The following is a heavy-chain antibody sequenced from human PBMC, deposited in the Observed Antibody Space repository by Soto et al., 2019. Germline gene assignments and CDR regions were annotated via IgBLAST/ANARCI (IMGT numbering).Heavy chain of an antibody. CDR1: GFTFSSYS. CDR2: ISSSSSYI. J-gene: IGHJ6*02. Sequence: GESLRLSCAASGFTFSSYSVNWVRQAPGKGLEWVSSISSSSSYIYYADSVKGRFTISRDNAKNSLYLQMNSLRAEDTAVYYCAREGGYYYYYGMDVWGQGTTVTVSS. D-gene: IGHD2-15*01. CDR3: AREGGYYYYYGMDV. V-gene: IGHV3-21*01.